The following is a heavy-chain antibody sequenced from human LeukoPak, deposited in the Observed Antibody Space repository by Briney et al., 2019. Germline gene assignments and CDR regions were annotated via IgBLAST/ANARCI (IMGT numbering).Heavy chain of an antibody. CDR1: GFTFSSYA. J-gene: IGHJ4*02. Sequence: PGGSLRLSCAASGFTFSSYAMSWVRQAPGKGLEWVSAISGSGGSTYYADSVKGRFTISRDNSKNTLYLQMNSLKTEDTAVYYCTTAALFYDSSGYPPFDSWGQGTLVTVSS. D-gene: IGHD3-22*01. CDR2: ISGSGGST. V-gene: IGHV3-23*01. CDR3: TTAALFYDSSGYPPFDS.